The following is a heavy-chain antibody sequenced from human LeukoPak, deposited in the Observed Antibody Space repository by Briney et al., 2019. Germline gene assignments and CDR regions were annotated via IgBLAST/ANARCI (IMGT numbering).Heavy chain of an antibody. Sequence: GASVKVSCKASGYTFSSYGISWVRRAPGQGLEWMGWISVYDDNTNYAQKFQGRVTMTRDTSTRIAYMELRNLRFDDTAVYYRARVASEDYYDSSRFLAWFDPWGQGTLVTVSS. J-gene: IGHJ5*02. CDR3: ARVASEDYYDSSRFLAWFDP. D-gene: IGHD3-22*01. V-gene: IGHV1-18*01. CDR2: ISVYDDNT. CDR1: GYTFSSYG.